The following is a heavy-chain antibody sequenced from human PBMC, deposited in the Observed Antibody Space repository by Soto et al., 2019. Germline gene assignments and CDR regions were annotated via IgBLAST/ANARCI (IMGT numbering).Heavy chain of an antibody. CDR2: IHHSGMK. D-gene: IGHD2-21*02. V-gene: IGHV4-4*02. Sequence: QVQLQESGPGLVKPSGILSVTCAVSGDSISSDKWWSWVRQPPGKGLEWIGEIHHSGMKNYNPSLKSRVTILVEKSKNQVSLELSSMTAADTAAYYCARGGDWQFDYWGQGSLVTVSS. CDR3: ARGGDWQFDY. CDR1: GDSISSDKW. J-gene: IGHJ4*02.